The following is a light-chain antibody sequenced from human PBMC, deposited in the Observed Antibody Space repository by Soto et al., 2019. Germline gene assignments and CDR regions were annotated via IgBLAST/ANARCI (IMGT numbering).Light chain of an antibody. V-gene: IGLV1-51*02. Sequence: QSVLTQPPSVSATPGQKVTISCSGSSSNIAINFVSWYQQLPGTAPKLLIFETNKRPSGIPDRFSGSKSGTSATLGITGLQTGDEADYYCGTWDSRLSAWVFGGGTQLTVL. CDR2: ETN. CDR1: SSNIAINF. CDR3: GTWDSRLSAWV. J-gene: IGLJ3*02.